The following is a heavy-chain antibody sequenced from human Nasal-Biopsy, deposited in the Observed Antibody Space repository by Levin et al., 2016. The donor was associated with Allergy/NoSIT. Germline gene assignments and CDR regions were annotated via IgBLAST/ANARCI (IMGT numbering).Heavy chain of an antibody. CDR1: GFRFNYYN. J-gene: IGHJ4*02. D-gene: IGHD4-17*01. Sequence: LSLTCAASGFRFNYYNIHWIRQAPGRGLEWVACIWSDGSNKYYADSVKGRFTMSRDNSKNTAYLQLSSLRAEDTAMYYCARDDGDNYGDGHFDYWGQGTLVTVSS. CDR2: IWSDGSNK. CDR3: ARDDGDNYGDGHFDY. V-gene: IGHV3-33*01.